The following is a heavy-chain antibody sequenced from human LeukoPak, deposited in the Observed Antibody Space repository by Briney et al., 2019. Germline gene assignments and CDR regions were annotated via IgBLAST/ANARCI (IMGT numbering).Heavy chain of an antibody. V-gene: IGHV3-7*01. Sequence: GGSLRLSRAASGFTFTNFWMTWIRQAPEKGLEWVANIKQDGSARNHVDSVKGRFTISRDNAKNSVFLEMNSLRDEDTAVYYCARDDPWGYYDSRGQGTLVTVSS. D-gene: IGHD7-27*01. CDR1: GFTFTNFW. CDR2: IKQDGSAR. CDR3: ARDDPWGYYDS. J-gene: IGHJ4*02.